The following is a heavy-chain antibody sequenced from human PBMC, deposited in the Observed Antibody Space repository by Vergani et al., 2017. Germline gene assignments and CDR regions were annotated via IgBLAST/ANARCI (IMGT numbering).Heavy chain of an antibody. Sequence: QVQLQESGPGLVKPSQTLSLTCTVSGGSINSHNYYWSWIRQPAGKGLEWIGRIHTSGSTNYNPSLKSRVTMSEDTSKNQFSLNLTSVTAADTAVYYCATKSCGTPGCQIGYFREWGQGTLVTVSS. CDR1: GGSINSHNYY. V-gene: IGHV4-61*02. CDR3: ATKSCGTPGCQIGYFRE. J-gene: IGHJ1*01. D-gene: IGHD1-1*01. CDR2: IHTSGST.